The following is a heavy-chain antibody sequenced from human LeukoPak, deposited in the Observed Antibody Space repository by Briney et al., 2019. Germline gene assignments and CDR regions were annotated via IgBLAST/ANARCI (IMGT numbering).Heavy chain of an antibody. J-gene: IGHJ4*02. V-gene: IGHV3-33*01. CDR3: AREGSMVANFDY. CDR1: GFTFSSYG. CDR2: IWYDGSNK. D-gene: IGHD5-12*01. Sequence: GGSLRLSCAASGFTFSSYGMNWGRQAPGKGLEWVAVIWYDGSNKYYADSVKGRFTISRDNSKNTLYLQMNSLRAEDTAVYYCAREGSMVANFDYWGQGTLVTVSS.